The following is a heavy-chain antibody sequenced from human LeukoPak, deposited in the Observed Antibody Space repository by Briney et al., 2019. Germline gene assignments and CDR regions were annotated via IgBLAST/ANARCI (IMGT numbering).Heavy chain of an antibody. J-gene: IGHJ4*02. CDR2: IRSKAYGGTT. V-gene: IGHV3-49*04. CDR3: TRVVSGSYYGYFDY. CDR1: GFTFGDYA. Sequence: GGSLRLSCTASGFTFGDYAMSWVRQAPGKGLEWVGSIRSKAYGGTTEYAASVKGRFTISRDDSKSIAYLQMNSLKTEDTAVYYCTRVVSGSYYGYFDYWGQGTLVTVSS. D-gene: IGHD1-26*01.